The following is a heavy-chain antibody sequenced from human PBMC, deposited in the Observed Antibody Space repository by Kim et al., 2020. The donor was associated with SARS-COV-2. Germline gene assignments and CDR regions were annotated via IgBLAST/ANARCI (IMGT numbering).Heavy chain of an antibody. CDR1: GGTFSSYA. D-gene: IGHD2-2*01. CDR3: ARHLRYAGLNDAFDI. J-gene: IGHJ3*02. Sequence: SVKVSCKASGGTFSSYAISWVRQAPGQGLEWMGGIIPIFGTANYAQKFQGRVTITADESTSTAYMELSSLRSEDTAVYYCARHLRYAGLNDAFDIWGQGTMVTVSS. CDR2: IIPIFGTA. V-gene: IGHV1-69*13.